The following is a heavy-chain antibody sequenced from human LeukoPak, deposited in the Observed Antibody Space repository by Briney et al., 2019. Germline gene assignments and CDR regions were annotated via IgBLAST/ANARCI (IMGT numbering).Heavy chain of an antibody. Sequence: GGSLRLSCAASGFTFSSYWMSWVRQAPGKGLEWVANIKQDGSEKYYVDSVKGRFTISRDNAKNSLYLQMNSLRAEDTAVYYCARGGLWELVPGAFDIWGQGTMVTVSS. CDR2: IKQDGSEK. D-gene: IGHD1-26*01. CDR1: GFTFSSYW. CDR3: ARGGLWELVPGAFDI. J-gene: IGHJ3*02. V-gene: IGHV3-7*01.